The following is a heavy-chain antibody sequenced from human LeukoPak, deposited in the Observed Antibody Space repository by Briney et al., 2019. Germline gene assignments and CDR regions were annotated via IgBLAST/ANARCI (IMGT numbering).Heavy chain of an antibody. CDR3: ARGFLGYDSSDYAFSYY. V-gene: IGHV1-8*01. J-gene: IGHJ4*02. CDR2: MNPNNGNT. Sequence: ASVKVSCKASRYTFTSYDINWVRQATGQGLEWMGWMNPNNGNTGYAQRFQGRVTLTRDTSISTAYMELSSLRSEDTAVYYCARGFLGYDSSDYAFSYYWGQGTLVTVSS. CDR1: RYTFTSYD. D-gene: IGHD3-22*01.